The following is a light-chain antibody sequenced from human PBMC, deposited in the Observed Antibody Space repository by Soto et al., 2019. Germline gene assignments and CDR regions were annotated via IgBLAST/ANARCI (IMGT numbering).Light chain of an antibody. Sequence: DIQMTQSPSSLSASVGDRDTITCRASQSISSYLNWYQQQPGKAPKLLIYAASSLQSGVPSRFSGSGSGTDFTLTISSLLPEDFASYYCQQSYSTPPLTFGGGTKVEIK. CDR1: QSISSY. CDR2: AAS. J-gene: IGKJ4*01. CDR3: QQSYSTPPLT. V-gene: IGKV1-39*01.